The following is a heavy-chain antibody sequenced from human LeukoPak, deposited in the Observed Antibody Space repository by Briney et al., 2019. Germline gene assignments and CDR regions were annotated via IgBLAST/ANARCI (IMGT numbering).Heavy chain of an antibody. CDR3: AKGAGGFSYYNWFDP. CDR1: GASISNSRSF. J-gene: IGHJ5*02. V-gene: IGHV4-39*07. Sequence: PSETLSLTCTVSGASISNSRSFWGWIRQPPGKGLEWIVSIFSGGNTYYNPSLSSRVSISIDTSKNQFSLKLASVTAADTAIYYCAKGAGGFSYYNWFDPWGQGTLVTVSS. CDR2: IFSGGNT. D-gene: IGHD5-18*01.